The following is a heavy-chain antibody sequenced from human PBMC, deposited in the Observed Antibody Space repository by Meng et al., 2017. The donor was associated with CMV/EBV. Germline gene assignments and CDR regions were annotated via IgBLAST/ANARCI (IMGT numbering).Heavy chain of an antibody. D-gene: IGHD5-18*01. CDR3: ARGGYSYGNYYYYGMDV. CDR2: IIPIFGTA. J-gene: IGHJ6*02. V-gene: IGHV1-69*05. Sequence: SANVSCKASGYVFTSYDINWVRQAPGQGLEWMGGIIPIFGTANYAQKFQGRVTITTDESTSTAYMELTSLRSEDTAVYYCARGGYSYGNYYYYGMDVWGQGTTVTVSS. CDR1: GYVFTSYD.